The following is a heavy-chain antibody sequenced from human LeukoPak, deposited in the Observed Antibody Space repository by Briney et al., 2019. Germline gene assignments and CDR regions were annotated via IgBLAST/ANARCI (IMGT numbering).Heavy chain of an antibody. V-gene: IGHV4-59*01. D-gene: IGHD3-3*01. Sequence: PSETLSLTCTVSGGSISSYYCSWIRQPPGKGLEWIGYIYYSGSTNYNPSLKSRVTISVDTSKNQFSLKLSSVAAEDTAVYYCAREEWRDAFDIWGQGTMVTVSS. CDR1: GGSISSYY. CDR2: IYYSGST. CDR3: AREEWRDAFDI. J-gene: IGHJ3*02.